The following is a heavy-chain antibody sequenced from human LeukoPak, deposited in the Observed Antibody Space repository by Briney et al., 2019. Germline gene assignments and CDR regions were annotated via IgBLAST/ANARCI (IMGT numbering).Heavy chain of an antibody. CDR3: ARSIGLTGGGVDV. D-gene: IGHD3-9*01. Sequence: GGSLRLSCAASGFTFSDYNMNWVREAPGKGLEWVSYITNGGSTIHHADSVKGRFTISRDNAKKTLYLQMNSLRAEDTAVYYCARSIGLTGGGVDVWGQGTTVTVSS. J-gene: IGHJ6*02. CDR2: ITNGGSTI. CDR1: GFTFSDYN. V-gene: IGHV3-11*01.